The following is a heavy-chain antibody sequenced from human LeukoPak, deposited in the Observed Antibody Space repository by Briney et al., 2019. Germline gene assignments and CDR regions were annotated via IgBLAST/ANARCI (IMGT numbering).Heavy chain of an antibody. V-gene: IGHV5-10-1*01. CDR2: VDPSDSYT. CDR1: GYSFTSYW. Sequence: GESLRISCKGSGYSFTSYWISWVRQVPGKGLEWMGRVDPSDSYTNYSPSFQGHVSISADKSISTAYLQWRNLKASDTAMYYCASLFRDDVFDIWGQGTMVTVSS. J-gene: IGHJ3*02. D-gene: IGHD3-10*01. CDR3: ASLFRDDVFDI.